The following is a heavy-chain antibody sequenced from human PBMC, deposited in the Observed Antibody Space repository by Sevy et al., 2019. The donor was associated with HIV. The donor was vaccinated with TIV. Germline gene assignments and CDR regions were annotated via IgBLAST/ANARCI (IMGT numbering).Heavy chain of an antibody. V-gene: IGHV3-30*02. J-gene: IGHJ4*02. CDR3: AKESGYAYGHDY. CDR2: IRHDGNNK. Sequence: GGSLSLSCAASGFIFSNYAMHWVRQAPGKGLEWVAFIRHDGNNKYYIDSVKGRFTISRDNSKNTVFLQMNSLRADDTAMYYCAKESGYAYGHDYWGQGTLVTVSS. CDR1: GFIFSNYA. D-gene: IGHD5-18*01.